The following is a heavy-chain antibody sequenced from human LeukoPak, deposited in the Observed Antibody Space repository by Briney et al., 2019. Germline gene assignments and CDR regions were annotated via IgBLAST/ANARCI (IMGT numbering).Heavy chain of an antibody. J-gene: IGHJ5*02. CDR2: VSTSGSSV. V-gene: IGHV3-48*03. D-gene: IGHD2-2*03. CDR3: ARGTGYCLDP. CDR1: GFTFSSYE. Sequence: GGSLRLSCAASGFTFSSYEMNWVRQAPGKGLEWVSYVSTSGSSVYYADSVKGRFTISRDNAKNSLYLQMNSLRAEDTAVYYCARGTGYCLDPWGQGTLVTVSS.